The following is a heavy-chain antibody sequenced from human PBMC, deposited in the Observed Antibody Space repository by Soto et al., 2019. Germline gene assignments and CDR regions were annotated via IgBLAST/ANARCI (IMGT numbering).Heavy chain of an antibody. D-gene: IGHD6-13*01. CDR3: AIPLPKQQLVRGAFDH. J-gene: IGHJ4*02. Sequence: QVQLVQSGAEVKKPGSSVKLSCKTSGGTFRNYAINWVRQAPGQGLEWMGGSIPVFGTANYAQTFQGRFTITADESMSTAYMELSSLRSEVTAVYYCAIPLPKQQLVRGAFDHWGQGTLVTVAS. V-gene: IGHV1-69*01. CDR2: SIPVFGTA. CDR1: GGTFRNYA.